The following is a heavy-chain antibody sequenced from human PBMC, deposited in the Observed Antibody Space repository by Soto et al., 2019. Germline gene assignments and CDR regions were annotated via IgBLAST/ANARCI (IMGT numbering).Heavy chain of an antibody. CDR2: IYHSGGT. D-gene: IGHD1-26*01. Sequence: SETLSLTCAVSGGSISSSNWWSGGRQPPGKGLEWGGGIYHSGGTNYNPSLKRRVTISVEKCKNQVSLKLSSVTAADTAVYSCARALSRSGTEHCFDPWGQGTLVTVSS. V-gene: IGHV4-4*02. CDR3: ARALSRSGTEHCFDP. CDR1: GGSISSSNW. J-gene: IGHJ5*02.